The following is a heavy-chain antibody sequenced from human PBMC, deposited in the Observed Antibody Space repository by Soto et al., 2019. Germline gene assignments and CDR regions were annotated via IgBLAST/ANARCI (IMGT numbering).Heavy chain of an antibody. CDR3: ARVMITFGGVRVATDY. J-gene: IGHJ4*02. CDR2: ISAYNGNT. CDR1: GYTFTSYG. Sequence: ASVKVSCKASGYTFTSYGISWVRQAPGQGLEWMGWISAYNGNTNYAQKLQGRVTMTTDTSTSTAYMELRSLRSDDTAVYYCARVMITFGGVRVATDYRGQGTLVTVSS. V-gene: IGHV1-18*01. D-gene: IGHD3-16*01.